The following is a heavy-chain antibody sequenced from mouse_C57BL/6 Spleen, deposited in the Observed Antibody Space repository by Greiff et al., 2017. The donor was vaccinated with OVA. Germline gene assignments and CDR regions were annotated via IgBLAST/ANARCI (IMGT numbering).Heavy chain of an antibody. V-gene: IGHV1-64*01. CDR3: ARGGLLRSGDY. CDR1: GYTFTSYW. J-gene: IGHJ2*01. D-gene: IGHD1-1*01. CDR2: IHPNSGST. Sequence: QVQLQQPGAELVKPGASVTLSCKASGYTFTSYWMHWVKQRPGQGLEWIGMIHPNSGSTNYNEKFKSKATLTVDKSSSTAYMQLSSLTSEDSAFYYCARGGLLRSGDYWGQGTTLTVSS.